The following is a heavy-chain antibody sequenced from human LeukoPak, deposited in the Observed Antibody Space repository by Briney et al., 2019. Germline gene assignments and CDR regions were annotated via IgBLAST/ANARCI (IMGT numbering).Heavy chain of an antibody. CDR3: AKEGVYNWNYNPAHDAFDI. J-gene: IGHJ3*02. Sequence: GGSLRLSCAASGCAFSSYAMTWGRQAPGKVLEWVSTLRGSGGSTYYADSVKGRFTISRDNSKNTLSLQMNSLRAEDTAVYYCAKEGVYNWNYNPAHDAFDIWGQGTMVTVSS. D-gene: IGHD1-7*01. CDR2: LRGSGGST. CDR1: GCAFSSYA. V-gene: IGHV3-23*01.